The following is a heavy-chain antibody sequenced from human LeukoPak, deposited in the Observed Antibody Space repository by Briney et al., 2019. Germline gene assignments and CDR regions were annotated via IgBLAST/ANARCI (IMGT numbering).Heavy chain of an antibody. D-gene: IGHD1-7*01. CDR1: GFTFSSYG. CDR2: IWYDGSNK. CDR3: AKGGTRGTGTTRFRSYYYYMDV. J-gene: IGHJ6*03. Sequence: GGSLRLSCAASGFTFSSYGMHWVRQAPGKGLEWVAVIWYDGSNKYYADSVKGRFTISRDNSKNTLYLQMNSLRAEDTAVYYCAKGGTRGTGTTRFRSYYYYMDVWGKGTTVTVSS. V-gene: IGHV3-33*06.